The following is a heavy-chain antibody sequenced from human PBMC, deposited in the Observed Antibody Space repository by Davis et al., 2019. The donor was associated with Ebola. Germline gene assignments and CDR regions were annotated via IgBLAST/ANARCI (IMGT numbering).Heavy chain of an antibody. CDR3: ARDGTDPGALYYYYGMDV. D-gene: IGHD2-8*02. V-gene: IGHV3-48*01. Sequence: GESLKISCAASGFTFSSYSMNWVRQAPGKGLEWVSYISSSSSTIYYADSVKGRFTISRDNSKNTLYLQMNSLRAEDTAVYYCARDGTDPGALYYYYGMDVWGQGTTVTVSS. CDR2: ISSSSSTI. CDR1: GFTFSSYS. J-gene: IGHJ6*02.